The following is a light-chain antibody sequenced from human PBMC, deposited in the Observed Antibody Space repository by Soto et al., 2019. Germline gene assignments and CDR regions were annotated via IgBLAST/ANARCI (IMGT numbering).Light chain of an antibody. Sequence: DIQMTQSPSSLSASVGDRVTITCRASQGISNYLAWYQQKPGKVPKLLIYAASTLQSGVPARFIGGGSGTDFTLTIRSLQPEDAATYYCQKYVEAPKTFGHVTKVEIK. CDR1: QGISNY. V-gene: IGKV1-27*01. CDR3: QKYVEAPKT. J-gene: IGKJ2*01. CDR2: AAS.